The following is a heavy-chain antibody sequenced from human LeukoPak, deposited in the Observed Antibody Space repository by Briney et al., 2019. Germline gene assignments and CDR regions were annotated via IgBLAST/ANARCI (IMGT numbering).Heavy chain of an antibody. V-gene: IGHV3-30*02. CDR1: GFTFSSYG. Sequence: PGGSLRLSCAASGFTFSSYGMHWVRQAPGKGLEWVAFIRYDGSNKYYADSVKGRFTISRDNSKNTLYLQMNSLRAEDTAVYYCAKADQYDFWSGYARYFDYWGQGTLVTVSS. J-gene: IGHJ4*02. CDR3: AKADQYDFWSGYARYFDY. D-gene: IGHD3-3*01. CDR2: IRYDGSNK.